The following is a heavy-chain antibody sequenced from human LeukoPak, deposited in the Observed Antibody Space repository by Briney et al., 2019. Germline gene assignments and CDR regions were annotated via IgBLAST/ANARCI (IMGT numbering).Heavy chain of an antibody. Sequence: SETLSLTCSVSGGSISSSTYYWGWIRRPPGKGLEWIGSIFYTGSTYYNASLKSRVSVSVDTSKNQFSLKLISVTAVDTAVYLCAAQLHNRGRYYFDYWGQGTLVTVSS. CDR1: GGSISSSTYY. D-gene: IGHD6-19*01. CDR2: IFYTGST. CDR3: AAQLHNRGRYYFDY. V-gene: IGHV4-39*01. J-gene: IGHJ4*02.